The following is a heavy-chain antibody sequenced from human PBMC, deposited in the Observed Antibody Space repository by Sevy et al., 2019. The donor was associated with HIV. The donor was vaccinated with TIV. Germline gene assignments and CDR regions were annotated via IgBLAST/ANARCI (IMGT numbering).Heavy chain of an antibody. CDR1: GGSVSNPNYY. D-gene: IGHD4-17*01. Sequence: SETLSLTCSVSGGSVSNPNYYWGWIRQPPGKGLEWIGSIYYSGATSYNPSLESRVTTSVDTSNNRFSLILTSVTAADTAVYYGARAQHFSGDYADYAFDVWGQGTMVTVSS. CDR2: IYYSGAT. J-gene: IGHJ3*01. CDR3: ARAQHFSGDYADYAFDV. V-gene: IGHV4-39*02.